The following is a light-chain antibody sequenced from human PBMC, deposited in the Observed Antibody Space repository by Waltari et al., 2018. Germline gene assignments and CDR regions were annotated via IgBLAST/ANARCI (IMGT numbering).Light chain of an antibody. CDR3: QQFGSTPAIT. J-gene: IGKJ5*01. CDR2: GAS. CDR1: QNVISSY. Sequence: EIVLTQSPGTLSLSPGERATLSCRASQNVISSYLTWYKQKRGQAPRLLIYGASTRATGIPDRFSVSGSGTEFTLPISRLEPEDFALYYCQQFGSTPAITFGQGTRLEMK. V-gene: IGKV3-20*01.